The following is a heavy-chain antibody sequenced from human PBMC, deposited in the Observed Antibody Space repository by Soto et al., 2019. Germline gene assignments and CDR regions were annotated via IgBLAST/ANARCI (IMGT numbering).Heavy chain of an antibody. V-gene: IGHV1-69*13. CDR3: AIRTLVGATIIGGSYYYYGMDV. CDR1: GGTFSSYA. D-gene: IGHD1-26*01. Sequence: ASVKVSCKASGGTFSSYAISWVRQAPGQGLEWMGGIIPIFGTANYAQKFQGRATITADESTSTAYMELSSLRSEDTAVYYCAIRTLVGATIIGGSYYYYGMDVWGQGTTVTVSS. J-gene: IGHJ6*02. CDR2: IIPIFGTA.